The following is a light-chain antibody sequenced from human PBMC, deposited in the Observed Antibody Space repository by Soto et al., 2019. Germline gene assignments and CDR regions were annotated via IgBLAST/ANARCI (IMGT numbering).Light chain of an antibody. Sequence: QSVLTQPPSVSAAPGQKVTISCSGSSSNIGNNYVSWYQQLPGTAPKLLIYDNNKRPSGIPDRFSGSKSGTSATLGITGLQTGDEADYYCGTWDSSLSAAVFGTGTTLTVL. CDR1: SSNIGNNY. V-gene: IGLV1-51*01. J-gene: IGLJ1*01. CDR2: DNN. CDR3: GTWDSSLSAAV.